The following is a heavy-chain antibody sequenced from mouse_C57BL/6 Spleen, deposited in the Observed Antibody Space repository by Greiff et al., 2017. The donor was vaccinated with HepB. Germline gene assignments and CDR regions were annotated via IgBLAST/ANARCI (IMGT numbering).Heavy chain of an antibody. V-gene: IGHV5-4*03. D-gene: IGHD3-2*02. CDR1: GFTFSSYA. CDR2: ISDGGSYT. J-gene: IGHJ4*01. CDR3: ARVGDSSGYVNSPYYYAMDY. Sequence: EVKLLESGGGLVKPGGSLKLSCAASGFTFSSYAMSWVRQTPEKRLEWVATISDGGSYTYYPDNVKGRFTISRDNAKNNLYLQMSHLKSEDTAMYYCARVGDSSGYVNSPYYYAMDYWGQGTSVTVSS.